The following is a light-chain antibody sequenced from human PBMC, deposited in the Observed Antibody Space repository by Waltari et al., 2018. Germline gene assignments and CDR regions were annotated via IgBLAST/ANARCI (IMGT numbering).Light chain of an antibody. CDR2: DVS. Sequence: QSALTQPASVSGSPGQSITISCTGTSSDVGGYNYVSWYQQHPGKAPKLMICDVSNRPSGVSNRFSGSKSGNTASLTISGLQAEDEADYYCSSYTSSNTLGFGTGTKVTVL. CDR3: SSYTSSNTLG. J-gene: IGLJ1*01. CDR1: SSDVGGYNY. V-gene: IGLV2-14*03.